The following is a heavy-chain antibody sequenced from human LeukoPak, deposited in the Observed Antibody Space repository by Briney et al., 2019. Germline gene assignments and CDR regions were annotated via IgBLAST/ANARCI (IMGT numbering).Heavy chain of an antibody. CDR3: ARHGWHAWYFDL. CDR1: GESFSGYS. CDR2: INQRRNT. V-gene: IGHV4-34*01. Sequence: SETLSLTCVVYGESFSGYSWSWIRQPPGKGLEWIGEINQRRNTNYNPSLKSRVTISIDTSKNQFSLKLSSVTAADTDVYYCARHGWHAWYFDLWGRGTLVTVSS. J-gene: IGHJ2*01. D-gene: IGHD6-19*01.